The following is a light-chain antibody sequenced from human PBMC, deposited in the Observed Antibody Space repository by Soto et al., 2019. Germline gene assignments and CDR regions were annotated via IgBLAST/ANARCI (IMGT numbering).Light chain of an antibody. CDR1: SSDVGGYNY. J-gene: IGLJ2*01. V-gene: IGLV2-14*01. Sequence: QSALTQPASVSGSPGQSITISCTGTSSDVGGYNYVSWYQQHPGKAPKLMIYEVSNRPSGVSNRFSGSKSGNTASLTISGLQAEDEADYYCSSYTSSSRVFGGGTNLTV. CDR3: SSYTSSSRV. CDR2: EVS.